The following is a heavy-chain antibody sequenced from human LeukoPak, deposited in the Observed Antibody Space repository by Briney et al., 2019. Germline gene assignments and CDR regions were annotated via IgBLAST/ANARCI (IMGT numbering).Heavy chain of an antibody. D-gene: IGHD6-6*01. J-gene: IGHJ4*02. Sequence: SETLSLTCAVYGGSFSGYYWSGIRQPPGKGREWCGEINQRGSTNYNPSLKSRVTTSVDTSKTQSSLKLSSVAAAATALYYCARGLPRIAARFWTDYWGQGTLVTVSS. CDR3: ARGLPRIAARFWTDY. CDR2: INQRGST. CDR1: GGSFSGYY. V-gene: IGHV4-34*01.